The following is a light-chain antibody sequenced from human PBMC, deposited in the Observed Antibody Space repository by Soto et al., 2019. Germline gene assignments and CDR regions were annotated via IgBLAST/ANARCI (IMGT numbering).Light chain of an antibody. J-gene: IGKJ1*01. CDR3: QQSYSRPRT. CDR2: TAS. V-gene: IGKV1-39*01. Sequence: DIQRTQSPSSLSSSVGDRVTLTCRASQSISSYLNWYQQKPGKAPNLLSYTASSLESGVPSRFSGSGSGTDFTLTIASLQPEDFETYFCQQSYSRPRTFGQGTKVDIK. CDR1: QSISSY.